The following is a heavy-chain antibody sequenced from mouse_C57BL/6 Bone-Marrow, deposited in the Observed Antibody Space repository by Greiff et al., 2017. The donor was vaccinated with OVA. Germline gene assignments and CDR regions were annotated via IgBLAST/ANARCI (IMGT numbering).Heavy chain of an antibody. Sequence: QVQLQQSGAELARPGASVKLSCKASGYTFTSYGISWVKQRTGQGLAWIGEIYPRSGNTYYNEKFKGKATLTADKSSSTAYMELRSLTSEDSAVYFCARKGDLLWLRGGFYYAMDYWGQGTSVTVSS. CDR1: GYTFTSYG. D-gene: IGHD2-2*01. V-gene: IGHV1-81*01. J-gene: IGHJ4*01. CDR2: IYPRSGNT. CDR3: ARKGDLLWLRGGFYYAMDY.